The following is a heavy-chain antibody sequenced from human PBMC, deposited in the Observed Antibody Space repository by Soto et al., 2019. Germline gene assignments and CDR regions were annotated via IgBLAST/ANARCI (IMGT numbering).Heavy chain of an antibody. CDR1: GFSLSNAGLG. CDR2: IFSNDEK. D-gene: IGHD6-13*01. J-gene: IGHJ5*02. Sequence: QVTVKESGPVLVKPTETLTLTCTVSGFSLSNAGLGVSWIRQPPGKALEWLAHIFSNDEKSYSTSLKSRLTISKDTSKSQLVLTMNNMDPVDTATYYCASTYSTSWYWFDPWGQGTLVTVSS. CDR3: ASTYSTSWYWFDP. V-gene: IGHV2-26*04.